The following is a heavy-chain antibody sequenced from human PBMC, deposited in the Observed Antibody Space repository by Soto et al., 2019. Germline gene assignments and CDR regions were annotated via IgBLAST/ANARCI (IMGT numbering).Heavy chain of an antibody. J-gene: IGHJ5*02. CDR1: GYTFTSYD. V-gene: IGHV1-8*01. Sequence: GASVKVSCKASGYTFTSYDINWVRQATGQGLEWMGWMNPNSGNTGYAQKFQGRVTMTRNTSISTAYMELSSLRSEDTAVYYCARASEWFPTSWFDPWGQGTLVTVSS. D-gene: IGHD3-3*01. CDR3: ARASEWFPTSWFDP. CDR2: MNPNSGNT.